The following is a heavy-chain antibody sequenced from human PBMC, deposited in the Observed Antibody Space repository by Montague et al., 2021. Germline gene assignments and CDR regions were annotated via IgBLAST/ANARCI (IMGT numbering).Heavy chain of an antibody. CDR1: GDSMNTYK. CDR3: AREWSGFDF. V-gene: IGHV4-59*01. J-gene: IGHJ3*01. D-gene: IGHD1-26*01. Sequence: SETLSLTCTVSGDSMNTYKWNWIRQPPGKGLEWIGYIYSSGNTNYNPSLKSRVTISVDTSRSQFSLEVSSVTAADTAMYYCAREWSGFDFWGHGTMATVSS. CDR2: IYSSGNT.